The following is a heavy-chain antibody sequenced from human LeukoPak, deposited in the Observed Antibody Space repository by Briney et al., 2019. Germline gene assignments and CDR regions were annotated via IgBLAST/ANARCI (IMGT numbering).Heavy chain of an antibody. CDR2: IYYSGST. Sequence: SETLSLTCTVSGGSINNYYWSWIRQPPGKGLEWIGYIYYSGSTNYNPSLKSRVTISVDMSKNQFSLKLSSVTAADPAVYYCARLRGEYDYWGQGTLVTVSS. J-gene: IGHJ4*02. V-gene: IGHV4-59*01. CDR3: ARLRGEYDY. D-gene: IGHD3-10*01. CDR1: GGSINNYY.